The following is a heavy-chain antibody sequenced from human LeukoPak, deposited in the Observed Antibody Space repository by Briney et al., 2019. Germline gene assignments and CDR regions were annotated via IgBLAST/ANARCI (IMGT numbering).Heavy chain of an antibody. D-gene: IGHD6-13*01. Sequence: SETLSLTCAVYGGSFSGYYWSWIRQPLGKGLEWIGEINHSENTDYNPSLKSRATISVDTSKNQFSLKLSSVTAADTAVYYCARYDSSSQMGALDIWGQGTMVTVSS. CDR2: INHSENT. CDR3: ARYDSSSQMGALDI. J-gene: IGHJ3*02. CDR1: GGSFSGYY. V-gene: IGHV4-34*01.